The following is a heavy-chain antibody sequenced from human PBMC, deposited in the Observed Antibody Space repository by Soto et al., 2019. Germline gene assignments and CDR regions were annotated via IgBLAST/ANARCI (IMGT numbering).Heavy chain of an antibody. J-gene: IGHJ6*02. CDR2: ISSNGGST. CDR1: GFTFSSYA. CDR3: SGYCSSTSCYTSTPYYYYYGMDV. V-gene: IGHV3-64D*06. D-gene: IGHD2-2*02. Sequence: RLSCSAAGFTFSSYAMHWVRQAPGKGLEYVSAISSNGGSTYYADSVKGRFTISRDNSKNTLYLQMSSLRAEDTAVYYCSGYCSSTSCYTSTPYYYYYGMDVWGQGTTVTVSS.